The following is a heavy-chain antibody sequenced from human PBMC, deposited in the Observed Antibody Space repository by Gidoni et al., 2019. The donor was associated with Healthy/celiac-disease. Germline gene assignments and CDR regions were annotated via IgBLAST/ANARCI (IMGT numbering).Heavy chain of an antibody. D-gene: IGHD6-19*01. CDR2: IYYSGST. Sequence: QLQLQESGPGLVKPSETLSLTCPVSGGSISSSSYYWGGIRQPPGKGLEWIGSIYYSGSTYYNPSLKSRVTISVDTSKNQFSLKLSSVTAADTAVYYCARHVHHSSGWYVDYYYYYYGMDVWGQGTTVTVSS. J-gene: IGHJ6*02. CDR1: GGSISSSSYY. V-gene: IGHV4-39*01. CDR3: ARHVHHSSGWYVDYYYYYYGMDV.